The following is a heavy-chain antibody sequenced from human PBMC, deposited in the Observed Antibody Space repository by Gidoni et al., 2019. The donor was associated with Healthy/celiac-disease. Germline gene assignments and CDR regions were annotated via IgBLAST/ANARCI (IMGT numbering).Heavy chain of an antibody. Sequence: QVQLVTSGAEVKKPGASVKVSCKASGYNFTGYSMTWVRQAPGQGLEWMGQINPNSGGTNYAQKFQGRVTMTRDTSISTAYMELSRLRSDDTAVYYCARVSHAYYYGSGSYFRAPDSDFDDWGQGTLVTVSS. D-gene: IGHD3-10*01. V-gene: IGHV1-2*06. CDR2: INPNSGGT. J-gene: IGHJ4*02. CDR3: ARVSHAYYYGSGSYFRAPDSDFDD. CDR1: GYNFTGYS.